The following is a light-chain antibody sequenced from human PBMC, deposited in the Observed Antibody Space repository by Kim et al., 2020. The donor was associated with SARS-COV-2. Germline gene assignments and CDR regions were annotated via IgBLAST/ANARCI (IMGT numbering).Light chain of an antibody. CDR3: NSRDNCCDHVV. V-gene: IGLV3-19*01. CDR2: GKN. CDR1: SHRTYY. Sequence: ALGQTVRSTCQGDSHRTYYESWYQQKPEPAPILDIYGKNDRHSGIPGRFTGYSSGNTASLTVTGAQAVDEADYYCNSRDNCCDHVVFGGGTQLTVL. J-gene: IGLJ2*01.